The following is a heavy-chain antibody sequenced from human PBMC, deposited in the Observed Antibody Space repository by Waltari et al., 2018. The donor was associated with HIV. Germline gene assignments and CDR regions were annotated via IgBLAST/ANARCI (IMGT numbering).Heavy chain of an antibody. CDR1: GYTFTSYG. CDR3: ARVDYCSSTSCYTPGANWFDP. V-gene: IGHV1-18*01. J-gene: IGHJ5*02. D-gene: IGHD2-2*02. CDR2: ISAYNGNT. Sequence: QVQLVQSGAEVKKPGASVKVSCKASGYTFTSYGISWVRQAPGNGLEWMGWISAYNGNTNYAQKLQGRVTMTTDTSTSTAYMELRSLRSDDTAVYYCARVDYCSSTSCYTPGANWFDPWGQGTLVTVSS.